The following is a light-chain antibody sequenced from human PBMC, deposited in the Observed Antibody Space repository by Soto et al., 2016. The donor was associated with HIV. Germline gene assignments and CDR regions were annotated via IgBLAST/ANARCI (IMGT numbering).Light chain of an antibody. J-gene: IGLJ2*01. Sequence: SYELTQPPSVSVPPGQTATITCSGDRLTDKYVCWYQQRPGQSPVLVIYQDSMRPSGVPERFSGSISGNTATLTISGTQAMDEADYYCQAWDTNIAIFGGGTELTVL. CDR1: RLTDKY. CDR3: QAWDTNIAI. CDR2: QDS. V-gene: IGLV3-1*01.